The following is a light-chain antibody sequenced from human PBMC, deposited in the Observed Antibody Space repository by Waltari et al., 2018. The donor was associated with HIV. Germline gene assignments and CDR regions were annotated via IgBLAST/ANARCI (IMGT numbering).Light chain of an antibody. Sequence: EIVLTPSPGTLSLSPGERGTLSCRTSQSVNTFLSWYQQKPGQAPRLLIFRASNRATGIPDRFSGSGSGTDFTLTISRLEPEDYAVYYCQQYDNSPFTFGPGTTVDVK. V-gene: IGKV3-20*01. CDR1: QSVNTF. CDR2: RAS. J-gene: IGKJ3*01. CDR3: QQYDNSPFT.